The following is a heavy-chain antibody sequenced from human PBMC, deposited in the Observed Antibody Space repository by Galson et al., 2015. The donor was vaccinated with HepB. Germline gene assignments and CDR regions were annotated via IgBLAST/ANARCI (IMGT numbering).Heavy chain of an antibody. J-gene: IGHJ4*02. D-gene: IGHD2-15*01. CDR1: SSSSYY. V-gene: IGHV3-23*01. CDR2: ISGSGGST. CDR3: AKGVVGICFDY. Sequence: SSSSYYWGWIRQPPGKGLEWVSAISGSGGSTYYADSVKGRFTISRDNSKNTLYLQTNSLRAEDTAVYYCAKGVVGICFDYWGQGTLVTVPS.